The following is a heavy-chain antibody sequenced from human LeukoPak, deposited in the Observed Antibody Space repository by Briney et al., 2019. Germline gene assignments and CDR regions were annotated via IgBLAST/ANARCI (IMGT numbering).Heavy chain of an antibody. V-gene: IGHV4-59*01. D-gene: IGHD2-21*01. CDR2: IYYSGST. CDR1: GGSFSGYY. J-gene: IGHJ4*02. CDR3: AMGVVIAPQTFDD. Sequence: ASETLSLTCAVYGGSFSGYYWSWIRQPPGKGLEWIGYIYYSGSTNYNPSLKSRVTISVDTSKSQFSLKLRPVTAADTAVYYCAMGVVIAPQTFDDWGQGTLVTVSS.